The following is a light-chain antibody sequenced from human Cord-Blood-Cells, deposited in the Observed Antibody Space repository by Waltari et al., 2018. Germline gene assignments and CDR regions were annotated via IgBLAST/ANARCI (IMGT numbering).Light chain of an antibody. CDR2: DVS. CDR3: SSYTSSSGV. J-gene: IGLJ2*01. V-gene: IGLV2-14*01. Sequence: QSALTQPASVSASPGQSITISCTGTSSDVGGYNYVSWYQQHPGKAPKLMFYDVSKRPSGVSNRFSGSKSGNTASMTLSGLQAEDEADYCCSSYTSSSGVFGGGTKLTVL. CDR1: SSDVGGYNY.